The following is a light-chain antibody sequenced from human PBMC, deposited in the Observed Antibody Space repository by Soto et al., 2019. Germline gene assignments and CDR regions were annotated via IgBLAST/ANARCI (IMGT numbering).Light chain of an antibody. Sequence: QSVLTQPPSVSGAPGQRVAISCTGSSSNIGAEYDVHWYQQLLGTAPKRLIYGDNNRPSGVPDRFSGSKSGTSASLAITGPQPEDEADYYCQSYDSSLTTFVFGTGTKLTVL. CDR1: SSNIGAEYD. J-gene: IGLJ1*01. CDR3: QSYDSSLTTFV. CDR2: GDN. V-gene: IGLV1-40*01.